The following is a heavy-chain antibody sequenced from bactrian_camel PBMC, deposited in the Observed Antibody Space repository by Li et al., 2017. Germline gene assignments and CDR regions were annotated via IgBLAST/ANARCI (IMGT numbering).Heavy chain of an antibody. CDR1: GFSFSDYW. Sequence: VQLVESGGGLVQPGESLRLSCAASGFSFSDYWMYWVCQAPGKGLEWVSTTKNAGGTTYYTDSVKGRFTISRENAKNTVFLQMNSLKSDDTALYYCATAFGGLWYTFGSWGQGTQVTVS. CDR3: ATAFGGLWYTFGS. J-gene: IGHJ6*01. V-gene: IGHV3S1*01. D-gene: IGHD2*01. CDR2: TKNAGGTT.